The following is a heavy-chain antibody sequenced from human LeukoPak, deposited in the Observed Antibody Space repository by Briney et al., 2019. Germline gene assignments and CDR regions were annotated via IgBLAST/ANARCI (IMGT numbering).Heavy chain of an antibody. CDR2: ISGSGGST. Sequence: GGSLRLSCAASGFTFSSYAMSWVRQAPGKGLEWVSAISGSGGSTYYADSVEGRFTISRDNSKNTLYLQMNSLRAEDTAVYYCAKVGGDNDFWSGLALFDPWSQGTLVTVSS. V-gene: IGHV3-23*01. J-gene: IGHJ5*02. CDR3: AKVGGDNDFWSGLALFDP. D-gene: IGHD3-3*01. CDR1: GFTFSSYA.